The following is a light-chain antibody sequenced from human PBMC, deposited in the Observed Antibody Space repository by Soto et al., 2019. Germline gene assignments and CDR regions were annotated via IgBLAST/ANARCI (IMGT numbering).Light chain of an antibody. CDR2: GAS. CDR1: PSVSSN. V-gene: IGKV3-15*01. J-gene: IGKJ5*01. CDR3: QYYNNWPIT. Sequence: EIVMTQSQATLSVSPAERATLSCSASPSVSSNLAWYQQKPGQAPRLLLYGASTRATGNPARFSGSGSGTEFTLTIRILQSEDFAVYYGQYYNNWPITFGQGPRLEIK.